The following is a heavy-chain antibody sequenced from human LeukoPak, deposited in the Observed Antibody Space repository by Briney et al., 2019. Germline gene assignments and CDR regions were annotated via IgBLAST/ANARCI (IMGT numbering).Heavy chain of an antibody. CDR3: TRQSAYCSGGICYEDYFYYGMDI. V-gene: IGHV3-73*01. Sequence: GGSLRLSCAASGFTFSGSAMHWVRQASGKGLEWVGRIRSKANAYATAYAASLKARFAISRDDSENTAYLQMNSLKTEDTAVYYCTRQSAYCSGGICYEDYFYYGMDIWGQGTTVTVSS. J-gene: IGHJ6*02. CDR2: IRSKANAYAT. CDR1: GFTFSGSA. D-gene: IGHD2-15*01.